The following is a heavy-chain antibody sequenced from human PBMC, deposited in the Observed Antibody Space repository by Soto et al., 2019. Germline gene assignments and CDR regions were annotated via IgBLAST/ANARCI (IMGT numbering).Heavy chain of an antibody. CDR2: ITYDGSFQ. D-gene: IGHD1-7*01. CDR1: GFNFDNYG. J-gene: IGHJ4*02. CDR3: AKDRVGGTFYTPLGF. Sequence: GGSLRLSCQASGFNFDNYGMHWVRQAPGKGLEWVAVITYDGSFQYYADSVKGRFTISRDNSKNTLFLHLNTLKPEDTAVYHCAKDRVGGTFYTPLGFWGQGTLVTVST. V-gene: IGHV3-30*18.